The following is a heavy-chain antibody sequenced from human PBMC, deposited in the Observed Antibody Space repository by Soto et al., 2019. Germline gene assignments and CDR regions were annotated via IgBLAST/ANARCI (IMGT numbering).Heavy chain of an antibody. CDR3: AREYCSGGSCLFDY. D-gene: IGHD2-15*01. V-gene: IGHV4-30-2*01. CDR1: GGSISSGGYS. J-gene: IGHJ4*02. Sequence: PSETLSLTCAVSGGSISSGGYSGSWIRQPPGKGLEWIGYIYHSGSTYYNPSLKSRVTISVDRSKNQFSLKLSSVTAADTAVYYCAREYCSGGSCLFDYWGQGTLVTVSS. CDR2: IYHSGST.